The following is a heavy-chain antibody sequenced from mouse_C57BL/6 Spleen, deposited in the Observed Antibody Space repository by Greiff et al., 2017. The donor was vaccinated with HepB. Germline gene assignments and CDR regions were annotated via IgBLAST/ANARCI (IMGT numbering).Heavy chain of an antibody. Sequence: EVKLVESGGDLVKPGGSLKLSCAASGFTFSSYGMSWVRQTPDKRLEWVATISSGGSYTYYPDSVKGRFTISRDNAKNTLYLQMSSLKSEDTAMYYCARQMYYYGSSFDYWGQGTTLTVSS. V-gene: IGHV5-6*01. CDR2: ISSGGSYT. J-gene: IGHJ2*01. D-gene: IGHD1-1*01. CDR1: GFTFSSYG. CDR3: ARQMYYYGSSFDY.